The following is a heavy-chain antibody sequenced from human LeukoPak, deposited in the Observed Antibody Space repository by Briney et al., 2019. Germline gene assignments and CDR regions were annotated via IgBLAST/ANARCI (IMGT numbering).Heavy chain of an antibody. CDR2: ISAYNGNT. CDR3: ATSSIVVVTASFDY. D-gene: IGHD2-21*02. J-gene: IGHJ4*02. CDR1: GYTFTSNG. Sequence: ASVKVSCKASGYTFTSNGISWVRQAPGQGLEWMGWISAYNGNTNYAQELQGRVTMTTDTSTSTAYMELRSLRSDDTAVYYCATSSIVVVTASFDYWGQGTLVTVSS. V-gene: IGHV1-18*01.